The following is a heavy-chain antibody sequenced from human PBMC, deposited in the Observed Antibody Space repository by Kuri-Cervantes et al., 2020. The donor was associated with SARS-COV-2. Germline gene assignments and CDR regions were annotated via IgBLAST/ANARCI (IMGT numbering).Heavy chain of an antibody. CDR1: GFTLSSHW. D-gene: IGHD2-21*01. Sequence: GGSLRLSCAASGFTLSSHWMSWVRQAPGKGLEWVVNIDQNGGDKYYVDSVKGRFIISRDNAKNSLYLEMTSLRAEDTAVYYCAKAIGGAIATGGVDYWGQGTLVTVSS. J-gene: IGHJ4*02. CDR2: IDQNGGDK. CDR3: AKAIGGAIATGGVDY. V-gene: IGHV3-7*01.